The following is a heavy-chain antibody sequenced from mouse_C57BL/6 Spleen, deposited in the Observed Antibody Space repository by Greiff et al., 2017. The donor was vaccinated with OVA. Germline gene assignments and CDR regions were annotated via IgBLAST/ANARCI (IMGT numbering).Heavy chain of an antibody. CDR2: INPSNGGT. D-gene: IGHD2-5*01. CDR3: ATYSNYYYYAMDY. J-gene: IGHJ4*01. Sequence: VKLQQPGTELVKPGASVKLSCKASGYTFTSYWMHWVKQRPGQGLEWIGNINPSNGGTNYNEKFKSKATLTVDKSSSTAYMQLSSLTSEDSAVYYCATYSNYYYYAMDYWGQGTSVTVSS. V-gene: IGHV1-53*01. CDR1: GYTFTSYW.